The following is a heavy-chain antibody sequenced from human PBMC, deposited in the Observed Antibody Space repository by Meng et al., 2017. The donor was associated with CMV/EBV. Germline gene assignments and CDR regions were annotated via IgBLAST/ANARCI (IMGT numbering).Heavy chain of an antibody. CDR3: ARGRYDFWSGYYTKGGRYYYYGMDV. CDR1: GGTFSSYA. J-gene: IGHJ6*02. CDR2: IIPILGIA. Sequence: SVKVSCKASGGTFSSYAISWVRQAPGQGLEWMRGIIPILGIANYAQKFQGRVTITADKSTSTAYMELSSLRSEDTAVYYCARGRYDFWSGYYTKGGRYYYYGMDVWGQGTTVTVSS. D-gene: IGHD3-3*01. V-gene: IGHV1-69*10.